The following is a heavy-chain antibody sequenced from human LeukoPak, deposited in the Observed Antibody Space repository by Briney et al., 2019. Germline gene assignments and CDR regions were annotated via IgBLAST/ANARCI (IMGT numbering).Heavy chain of an antibody. CDR3: TRVDILTDYYFDY. V-gene: IGHV3-49*04. D-gene: IGHD3-9*01. J-gene: IGHJ4*02. Sequence: GGSLRLSCAASGFTFSSYWMTWVRQAPGKGLEWVGFIRSKAYGGTTEYAASVKGRFTISRDDSKSIAYLQMNSLKTEDTAVYYCTRVDILTDYYFDYWGQGTLVTVSS. CDR2: IRSKAYGGTT. CDR1: GFTFSSYW.